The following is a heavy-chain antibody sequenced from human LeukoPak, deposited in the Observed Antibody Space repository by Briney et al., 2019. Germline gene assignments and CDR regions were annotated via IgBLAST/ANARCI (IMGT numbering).Heavy chain of an antibody. CDR2: INHNSGGT. CDR3: ARDGELTGPLSSY. V-gene: IGHV1-2*02. D-gene: IGHD7-27*01. J-gene: IGHJ4*02. CDR1: GYTFTGYY. Sequence: ASVTVSCKASGYTFTGYYMHWVRQAPGQGLEWMGWINHNSGGTNYAQKFQGRVTMTRDTSISTAYMELSGLRSDDTAVYYCARDGELTGPLSSYWGQGTLVTVSS.